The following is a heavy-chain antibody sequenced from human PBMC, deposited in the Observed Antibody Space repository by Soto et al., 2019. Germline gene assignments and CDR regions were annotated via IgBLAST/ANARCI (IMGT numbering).Heavy chain of an antibody. CDR3: ADAGRYPYY. V-gene: IGHV3-23*01. CDR1: GFSFRSYA. D-gene: IGHD1-26*01. J-gene: IGHJ4*02. Sequence: GALLLSCAASGFSFRSYAMGWVRQAPGKGLNWVSSISAGGDGTYYADSVKVRFTISRDNSKNTMYLQMTSLRADDTAVYYCADAGRYPYYWGPGTMVTV. CDR2: ISAGGDGT.